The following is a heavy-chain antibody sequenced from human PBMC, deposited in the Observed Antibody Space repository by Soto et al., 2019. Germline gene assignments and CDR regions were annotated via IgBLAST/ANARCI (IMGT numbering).Heavy chain of an antibody. CDR3: AKNYYDSSGDYDDALFDY. J-gene: IGHJ4*02. Sequence: QVQLVQSGAEVKKPGSSVKVSCKASGGTFSSYAISWVRQAPGQGLEWMGGIIPIFGTANYAQKFQGRVTITADESTSTAYMELSSLRAEDTAVYYCAKNYYDSSGDYDDALFDYWGQGNLVTVSS. CDR2: IIPIFGTA. D-gene: IGHD3-22*01. CDR1: GGTFSSYA. V-gene: IGHV1-69*01.